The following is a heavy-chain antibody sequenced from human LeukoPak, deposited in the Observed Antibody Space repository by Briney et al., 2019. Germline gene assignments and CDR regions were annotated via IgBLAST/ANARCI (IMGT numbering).Heavy chain of an antibody. CDR3: GKRDYYDSSGYAPLFDY. J-gene: IGHJ4*02. D-gene: IGHD3-22*01. V-gene: IGHV3-23*01. Sequence: GGSLRLSCAASEFTFSNYAMAWVRQAPGEGLEWVSGISGNGGKIYYADSVKGRFTISRDNSKNTLYLQMNSLTGEDTAVYFCGKRDYYDSSGYAPLFDYWGQGTLVTVSP. CDR2: ISGNGGKI. CDR1: EFTFSNYA.